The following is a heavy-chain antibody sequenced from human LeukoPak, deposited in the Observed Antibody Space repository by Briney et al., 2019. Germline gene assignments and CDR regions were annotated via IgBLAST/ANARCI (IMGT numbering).Heavy chain of an antibody. V-gene: IGHV3-21*01. CDR2: ISSSGSSI. D-gene: IGHD6-13*01. Sequence: GGSLRLSCAASGFTFSNAWMSWVRQAPGKGLEWVSSISSSGSSIYYADSVKGRFTISRDNAKNSLFLEMNSLRGEDTAIYYCARAHSSSWPAWYDPWGQGTLVTVSS. J-gene: IGHJ5*02. CDR1: GFTFSNAW. CDR3: ARAHSSSWPAWYDP.